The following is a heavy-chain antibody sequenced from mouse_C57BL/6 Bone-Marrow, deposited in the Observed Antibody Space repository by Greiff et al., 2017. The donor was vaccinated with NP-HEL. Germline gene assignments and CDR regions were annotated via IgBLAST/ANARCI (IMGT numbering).Heavy chain of an antibody. Sequence: QVQLQQSGAELAKPGASVKLSCKASGYTFTSYWMHWVKQRPGQGLEWIGYINPSSGYTKYNQKFKGKATLTADKSSSTAYMQLSSLTYEDSAVYYCARGLRDYWGQGTTLTVSS. CDR3: ARGLRDY. CDR1: GYTFTSYW. CDR2: INPSSGYT. V-gene: IGHV1-7*01. D-gene: IGHD2-2*01. J-gene: IGHJ2*01.